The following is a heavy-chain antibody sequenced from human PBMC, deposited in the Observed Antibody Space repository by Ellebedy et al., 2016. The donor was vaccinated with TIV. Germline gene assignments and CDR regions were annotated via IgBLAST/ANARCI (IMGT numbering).Heavy chain of an antibody. CDR3: ARGGDPASDGLPYLYGMDV. D-gene: IGHD2-21*01. CDR1: GGSIGIYY. Sequence: MPSETLSLTCTVSGGSIGIYYWSRIRQPPGKGLEWIGYIYYTESTNYNPSLESRVTISVDTAKNQFSLRLNSVTPADTAVYYCARGGDPASDGLPYLYGMDVWGQGTAVAVSS. J-gene: IGHJ6*02. CDR2: IYYTEST. V-gene: IGHV4-59*01.